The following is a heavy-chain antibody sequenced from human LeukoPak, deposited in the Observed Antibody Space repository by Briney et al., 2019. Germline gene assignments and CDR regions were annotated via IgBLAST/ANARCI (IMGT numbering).Heavy chain of an antibody. D-gene: IGHD3-3*01. V-gene: IGHV3-66*01. J-gene: IGHJ4*02. CDR3: AARIWSAYYTFDC. CDR1: GFTVSSNY. Sequence: GRSLRLSCAASGFTVSSNYMSWVRQAPGKGLEWVSLIYSGGSTYYADSVKGRFTIFRDSSKNTLYLQMNNLRAEDTAVYYCAARIWSAYYTFDCWGQGTLVTVSS. CDR2: IYSGGST.